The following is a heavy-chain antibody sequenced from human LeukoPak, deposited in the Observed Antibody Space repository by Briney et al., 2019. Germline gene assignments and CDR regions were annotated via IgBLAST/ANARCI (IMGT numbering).Heavy chain of an antibody. V-gene: IGHV3-30-3*01. D-gene: IGHD3-16*01. CDR1: GFTFSSYA. CDR2: ISYDGSNK. CDR3: ARDGAHDAFDI. Sequence: GGSPRLSCAASGFTFSSYAMHWVRQAPGKGLEWVAVISYDGSNKYYADSVKGRFTISRDNSKNTLYLQMNSLRAEDTAVYYCARDGAHDAFDIWGQGTMVTVSS. J-gene: IGHJ3*02.